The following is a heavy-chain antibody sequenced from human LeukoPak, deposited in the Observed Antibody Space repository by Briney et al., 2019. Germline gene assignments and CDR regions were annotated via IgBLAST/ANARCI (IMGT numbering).Heavy chain of an antibody. CDR1: GGSISSGGYY. CDR2: IYYSGST. V-gene: IGHV4-31*03. Sequence: SETLSLTCTVSGGSISSGGYYWSWIRQHPGKGLESIGYIYYSGSTYYNPSLKSRVTISVDTSKNQFSLKLSSVTAADTAVYYCARGVYYDSSGYFFDYWGQGTLVTVSS. J-gene: IGHJ4*02. CDR3: ARGVYYDSSGYFFDY. D-gene: IGHD3-22*01.